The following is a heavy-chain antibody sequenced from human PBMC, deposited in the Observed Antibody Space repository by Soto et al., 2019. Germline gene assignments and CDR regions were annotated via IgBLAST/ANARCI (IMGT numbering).Heavy chain of an antibody. J-gene: IGHJ4*02. CDR3: ARSIVVVTALDY. CDR2: INAGSGNT. Sequence: QVQLVQSGAEEKKPGASVKVSCKASGYTFTSYAMHWVRQAPGQRLEWMGWINAGSGNTKYSQKFQGRVTITRDTYASTDYMELSSLRSEDTAVYYCARSIVVVTALDYWGQGTLVTVSS. D-gene: IGHD2-21*02. CDR1: GYTFTSYA. V-gene: IGHV1-3*05.